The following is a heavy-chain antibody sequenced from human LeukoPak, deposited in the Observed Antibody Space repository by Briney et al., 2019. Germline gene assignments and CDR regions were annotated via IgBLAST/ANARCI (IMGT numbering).Heavy chain of an antibody. Sequence: PGGSLRLSCAVSGFTFGSYWMSWVRQAPGKGLEWVANIKQDGSEKYYVDSVKGRFTISRDNAKNSLYLQMNSLRAEDTAVYYCARVRGPYSSGWYYFDYGGQGTLVTVSS. CDR1: GFTFGSYW. J-gene: IGHJ4*02. V-gene: IGHV3-7*03. CDR3: ARVRGPYSSGWYYFDY. D-gene: IGHD6-19*01. CDR2: IKQDGSEK.